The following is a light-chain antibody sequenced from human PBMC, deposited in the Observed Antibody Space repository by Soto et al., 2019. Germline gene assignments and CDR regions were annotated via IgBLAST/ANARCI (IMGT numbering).Light chain of an antibody. V-gene: IGLV1-47*02. Sequence: QSVLTQPPSASVTPGRRVTISCSGSSSNIGSGFVYWYQHLPGTAPKLLISTNNERPSEVPDRFSGSKSGTSASLAIRGLRSEDEADYYCAVWDDSLSGHVFGSGTKVPV. CDR2: TNN. CDR3: AVWDDSLSGHV. J-gene: IGLJ1*01. CDR1: SSNIGSGF.